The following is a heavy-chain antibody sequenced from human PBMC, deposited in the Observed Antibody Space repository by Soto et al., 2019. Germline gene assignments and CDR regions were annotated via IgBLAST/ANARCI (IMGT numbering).Heavy chain of an antibody. Sequence: QVHLVQSGAEVKQPGASVRVSCKASGYTFTNYDITWVRQATGQGLEWMGWMNPDSENTGSPQKFQGRVTMTVNTSMITAYMELTSLRSEDTAVYYCTRAQFEFGSYFGLDVWGQGTTVTVSS. CDR1: GYTFTNYD. V-gene: IGHV1-8*01. J-gene: IGHJ6*02. CDR2: MNPDSENT. CDR3: TRAQFEFGSYFGLDV. D-gene: IGHD3-10*01.